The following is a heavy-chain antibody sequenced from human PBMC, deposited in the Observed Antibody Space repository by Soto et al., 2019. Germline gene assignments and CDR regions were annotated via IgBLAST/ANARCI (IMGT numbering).Heavy chain of an antibody. V-gene: IGHV4-31*03. CDR1: GGSISSGGYY. D-gene: IGHD1-7*01. CDR3: ARDKGGITGNTGWFDP. CDR2: IYYSGST. Sequence: QVQLQESGPGLVKPSQTLSLTCTVSGGSISSGGYYWSWIRQHPGKGLEWIGYIYYSGSTYYNPSLKTRITISLDTSKNHFSLTLSSVTAADTAVYYCARDKGGITGNTGWFDPWGQGTLVTVSS. J-gene: IGHJ5*02.